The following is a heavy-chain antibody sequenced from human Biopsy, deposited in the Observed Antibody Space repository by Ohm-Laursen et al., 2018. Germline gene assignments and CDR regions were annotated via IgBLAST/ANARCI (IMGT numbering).Heavy chain of an antibody. J-gene: IGHJ4*01. Sequence: SLRLSCAASGFIFSDYGMHWVRQAPGKGLEWVSGISGSSNNIIYADSVRGRFTIFRDNAKNSLYLEMNSLRSEDTAFYYCTKRRTAVRPFDSWGHGTLVTVSS. CDR1: GFIFSDYG. CDR2: ISGSSNNI. V-gene: IGHV3-9*01. CDR3: TKRRTAVRPFDS. D-gene: IGHD6-25*01.